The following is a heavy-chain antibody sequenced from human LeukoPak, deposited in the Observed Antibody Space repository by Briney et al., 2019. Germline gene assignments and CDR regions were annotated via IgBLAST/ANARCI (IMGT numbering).Heavy chain of an antibody. CDR2: INPNSGDT. J-gene: IGHJ4*02. Sequence: ASVKVSCKASGYSFIGYYIHWVRQAPGQGLEWMGWINPNSGDTNYAQKFQGRVTITRNTSISTAYMELSSLRSEDTAVYYWARGSRIAVAGTLFLFDYWGQGTLVTVSS. CDR3: ARGSRIAVAGTLFLFDY. V-gene: IGHV1-8*03. D-gene: IGHD6-19*01. CDR1: GYSFIGYY.